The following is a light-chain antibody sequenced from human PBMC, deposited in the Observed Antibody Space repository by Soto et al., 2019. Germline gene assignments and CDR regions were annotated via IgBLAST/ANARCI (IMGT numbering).Light chain of an antibody. CDR2: AAS. CDR3: QKYDSAPLA. V-gene: IGKV1-27*01. CDR1: QGISNF. J-gene: IGKJ1*01. Sequence: DIQMTQSPVSLFVSVGDRVTISCRASQGISNFVAWYQQKEGKSPNLLIYAASALESGVPSRFSGSGSGTDFTLTISSLQPEDVATYYCQKYDSAPLAFGQGTKVELK.